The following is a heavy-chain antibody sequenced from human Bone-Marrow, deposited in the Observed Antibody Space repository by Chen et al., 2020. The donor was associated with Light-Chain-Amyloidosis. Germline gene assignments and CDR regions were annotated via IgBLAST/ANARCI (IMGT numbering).Heavy chain of an antibody. D-gene: IGHD6-19*01. CDR3: ARSSGWWAYNF. V-gene: IGHV3-23*01. CDR1: GFTFSSYS. Sequence: EEQLLESGGDLVQPGGSLRLSCAASGFTFSSYSMAGVRQAPGKGLEGLSDVIASGGSTFYAASVKGRFTISRDNSKNTLYLQMNSLRADDTALYYCARSSGWWAYNFWGQGTLVTVSS. CDR2: VIASGGST. J-gene: IGHJ4*02.